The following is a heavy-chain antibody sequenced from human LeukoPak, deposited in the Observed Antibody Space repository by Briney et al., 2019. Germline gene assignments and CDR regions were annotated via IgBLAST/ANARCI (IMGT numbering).Heavy chain of an antibody. D-gene: IGHD3-22*01. J-gene: IGHJ3*02. CDR1: GGSISSYY. CDR3: ARDGLHHYYDSSSDAFDI. CDR2: IYYSGST. Sequence: SETLPLTCTVSGGSISSYYWSWIRQPPGKGLEWIGYIYYSGSTNYNPSLKSRVTISVDTSKNQFSLKLSSVTAADTAVYYCARDGLHHYYDSSSDAFDIWGQGTMVTVSS. V-gene: IGHV4-59*12.